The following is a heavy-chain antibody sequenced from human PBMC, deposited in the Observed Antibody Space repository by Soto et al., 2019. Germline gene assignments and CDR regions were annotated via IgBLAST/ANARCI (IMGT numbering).Heavy chain of an antibody. Sequence: ASVKVSCKASGYTFTSYAMHWVRQAPGQRLEWVGWINAGNGNTKYSQKFQGRVTITRDTSASTAYMELSSLTSEDTAVYYCARAVNSGSYYRNWFDPWGQGTLVTVSS. V-gene: IGHV1-3*01. CDR1: GYTFTSYA. CDR3: ARAVNSGSYYRNWFDP. J-gene: IGHJ5*02. CDR2: INAGNGNT. D-gene: IGHD3-10*01.